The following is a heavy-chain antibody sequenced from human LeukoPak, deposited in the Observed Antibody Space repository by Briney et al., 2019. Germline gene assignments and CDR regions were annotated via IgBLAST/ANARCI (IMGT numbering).Heavy chain of an antibody. CDR3: ARGGSYYNYYYYMDV. Sequence: GASVKVSCKASGGTFSSYAISWVRQAPGQGLEWVGGIIPIFGTANYAQKFQGRVTITTDESTSTASMELSSLRSEDTAVYYCARGGSYYNYYYYMDVWGKGTTVTVSS. CDR2: IIPIFGTA. J-gene: IGHJ6*03. D-gene: IGHD1-26*01. CDR1: GGTFSSYA. V-gene: IGHV1-69*05.